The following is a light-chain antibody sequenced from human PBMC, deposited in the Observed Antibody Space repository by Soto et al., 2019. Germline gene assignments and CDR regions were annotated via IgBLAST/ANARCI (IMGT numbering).Light chain of an antibody. J-gene: IGLJ1*01. V-gene: IGLV2-14*03. CDR3: STFTSSTSYV. Sequence: QSALTQPASVSGSPGQRIAISCTGTSSNVGSYNSVSWYQQYPGKAPKLMIHDVNNRPSGISDRFSGSKSGHTASLTISGLQADDEADYYCSTFTSSTSYVFGTGTKITVL. CDR2: DVN. CDR1: SSNVGSYNS.